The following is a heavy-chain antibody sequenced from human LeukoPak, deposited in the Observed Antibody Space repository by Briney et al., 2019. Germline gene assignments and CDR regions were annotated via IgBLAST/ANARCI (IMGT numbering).Heavy chain of an antibody. V-gene: IGHV4-59*08. CDR2: IYYSGST. CDR1: GGSISSYY. J-gene: IGHJ5*02. CDR3: ARQVATPTKNWFDP. D-gene: IGHD5-12*01. Sequence: SETLSLTCTVPGGSISSYYWSWIRQPPGKRLEWIGYIYYSGSTNYNPSLKSRVTISVDTSKNQFSLKLSSVTAADTAVYYCARQVATPTKNWFDPWGQGTLVTVSS.